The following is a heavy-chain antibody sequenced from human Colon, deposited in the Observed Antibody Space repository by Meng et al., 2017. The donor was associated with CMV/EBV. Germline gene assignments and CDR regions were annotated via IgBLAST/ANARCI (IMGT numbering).Heavy chain of an antibody. CDR3: AKEFVLGTHLDH. CDR2: ISASGNDI. D-gene: IGHD2-21*02. CDR1: GFTFRDYY. Sequence: GGSLRLSCAASGFTFRDYYMTWVRQAPGKGLEWVSYISASGNDIYYADSVKGRFTISRDNAKNSLYLHLQMTSLRPEDSAVYFCAKEFVLGTHLDHWGQGTVVTVSS. J-gene: IGHJ4*02. V-gene: IGHV3-11*04.